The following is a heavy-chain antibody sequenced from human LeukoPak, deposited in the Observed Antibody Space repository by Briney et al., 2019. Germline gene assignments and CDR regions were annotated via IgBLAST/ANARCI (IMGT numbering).Heavy chain of an antibody. CDR1: GFTFSNYA. CDR3: TRLAAAGSGRWAPDY. J-gene: IGHJ4*02. V-gene: IGHV3-21*06. CDR2: ISSSSSYI. Sequence: GGSLRLSCAVSGFTFSNYAMSWVRQAPGKGLEWVSCISSSSSYIYYADSVKGRFTISRDNAKNSVYLQMSGLTTEDTAVYYCTRLAAAGSGRWAPDYWGQGTLVTVSS. D-gene: IGHD1-14*01.